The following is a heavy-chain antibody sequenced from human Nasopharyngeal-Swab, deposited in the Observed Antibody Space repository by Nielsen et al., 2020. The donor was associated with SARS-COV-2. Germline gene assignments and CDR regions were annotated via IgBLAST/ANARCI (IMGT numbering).Heavy chain of an antibody. Sequence: SETLSLTCSVSGDSITNTAYYWGWIRQPPGKGLEWIANIYYSGITYNNPSLKSRVTISVDTSKNKLSLRLRSVTTADTAVYYCARTTHYDYVWGSHRPPNYFDYWGQGTLVTVSS. V-gene: IGHV4-39*01. J-gene: IGHJ4*02. CDR3: ARTTHYDYVWGSHRPPNYFDY. CDR2: IYYSGIT. CDR1: GDSITNTAYY. D-gene: IGHD3-16*01.